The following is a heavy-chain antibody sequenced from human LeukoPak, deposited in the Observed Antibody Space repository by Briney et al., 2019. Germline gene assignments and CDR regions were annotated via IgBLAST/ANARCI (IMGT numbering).Heavy chain of an antibody. Sequence: PSETLSLTCIVSGDSIDSSSYLWGWIRQTPGKGLEWIGSIHYTGSSNYNPSLKSRVTISVDTSKNQFSLKLSSVTAAATAVYYCARGRPYNWFDPWGQGTLVTVSS. J-gene: IGHJ5*02. CDR2: IHYTGSS. CDR1: GDSIDSSSYL. V-gene: IGHV4-39*07. CDR3: ARGRPYNWFDP.